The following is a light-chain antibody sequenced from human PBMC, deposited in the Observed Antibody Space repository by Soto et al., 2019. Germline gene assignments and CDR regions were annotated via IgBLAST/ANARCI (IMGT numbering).Light chain of an antibody. CDR2: DAS. V-gene: IGKV1-17*01. Sequence: DIQMTQSPSPLSSSFVDRVTITFRASQGIRNDLGWYQHQPGKAPKLLIYDASTLESGVPSRFSGSGSGTEFTLTISSLQPDDFATYYCQQYNSYSWTFGQGTKVDIK. CDR3: QQYNSYSWT. CDR1: QGIRND. J-gene: IGKJ1*01.